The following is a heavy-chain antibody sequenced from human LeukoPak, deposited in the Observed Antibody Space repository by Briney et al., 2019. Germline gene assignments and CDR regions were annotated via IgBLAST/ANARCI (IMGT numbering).Heavy chain of an antibody. CDR3: ARDAGIAVAGDAFDT. J-gene: IGHJ3*02. V-gene: IGHV4-61*02. CDR1: GGSISSGSYY. Sequence: SETLSLTCTVSGGSISSGSYYWSWIRQPAGKGLEWIGRIYTSGSTNYNPSLKSRVTISVDTSKNQFSLKLSSVTAADTAVYYCARDAGIAVAGDAFDTWGQGIMVTVSS. CDR2: IYTSGST. D-gene: IGHD6-19*01.